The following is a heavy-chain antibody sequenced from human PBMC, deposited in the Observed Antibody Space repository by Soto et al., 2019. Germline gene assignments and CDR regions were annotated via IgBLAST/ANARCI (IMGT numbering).Heavy chain of an antibody. J-gene: IGHJ6*02. CDR3: ATLFYGSGSYYEVLYYYRMDV. CDR2: ISAYNGNT. D-gene: IGHD3-10*01. V-gene: IGHV1-18*01. Sequence: QVQLVQSGAEVKKPGASVKVSCKASGYTFTSYGISWVRQAPGQGLEWMGWISAYNGNTNYAQKLQGRVTMTTDTCTSTAYMELRSRRSDDTAVYYCATLFYGSGSYYEVLYYYRMDVWGQGTTVTVSS. CDR1: GYTFTSYG.